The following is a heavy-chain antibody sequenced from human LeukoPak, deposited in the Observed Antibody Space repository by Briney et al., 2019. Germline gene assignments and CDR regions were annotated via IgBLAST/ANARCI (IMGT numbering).Heavy chain of an antibody. CDR1: GFSFMNAW. CDR2: ISGSGGST. V-gene: IGHV3-23*01. CDR3: AKGSWDIVVVPAAIEFDY. D-gene: IGHD2-2*01. J-gene: IGHJ4*02. Sequence: GGSLRLSCAASGFSFMNAWMIWVRQAPGKGLEWVSAISGSGGSTYYADSVKGRFTISRDNSKNTLYLQMNSLRAEDTAVYYCAKGSWDIVVVPAAIEFDYWGQGTLVTVSS.